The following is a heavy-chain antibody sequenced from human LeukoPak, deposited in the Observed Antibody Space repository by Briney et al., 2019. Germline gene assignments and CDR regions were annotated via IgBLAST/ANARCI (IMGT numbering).Heavy chain of an antibody. CDR1: GFTFSTYG. CDR2: ISGSGAST. J-gene: IGHJ4*02. Sequence: PGGSLRLSCAASGFTFSTYGMSWVRQAPGKGLEWVSSISGSGASTYYADSVKGRFTISRDNSKNTLYLQMNSLRAEDTALYHCARRDYGDYEGLFDYWGQGTLVTVSS. CDR3: ARRDYGDYEGLFDY. V-gene: IGHV3-23*01. D-gene: IGHD4-17*01.